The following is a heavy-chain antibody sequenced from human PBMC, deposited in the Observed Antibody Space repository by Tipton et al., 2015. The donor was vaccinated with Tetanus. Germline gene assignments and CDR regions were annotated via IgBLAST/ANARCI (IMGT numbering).Heavy chain of an antibody. CDR2: IWFDGNQK. J-gene: IGHJ1*01. CDR1: GFTFSSYG. V-gene: IGHV3-33*01. CDR3: ARDVTTVAPYFLH. D-gene: IGHD4-23*01. Sequence: SLRLSCAASGFTFSSYGMHWVRQAPGKGLEWVALIWFDGNQKSYADSVKDRFTISRDNSKNTLYLHMNDLSAEDTAMYYCARDVTTVAPYFLHWGPGTLVIVSP.